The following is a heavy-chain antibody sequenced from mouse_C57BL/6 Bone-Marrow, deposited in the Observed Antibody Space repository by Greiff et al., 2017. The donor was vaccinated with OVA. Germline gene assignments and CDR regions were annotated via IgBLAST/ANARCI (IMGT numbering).Heavy chain of an antibody. D-gene: IGHD1-1*01. CDR2: IDPENGDT. Sequence: VQLQQSGAELVRPGASVKLSCTASGFNIKDDYMHWVKQRPEQGLEWIGWIDPENGDTEYASKFQGKATITADTSSNPAYLQLSSLTSEDTAVYYCTTSDYYGSSFDYWGQGTTLTVSS. J-gene: IGHJ2*01. CDR3: TTSDYYGSSFDY. V-gene: IGHV14-4*01. CDR1: GFNIKDDY.